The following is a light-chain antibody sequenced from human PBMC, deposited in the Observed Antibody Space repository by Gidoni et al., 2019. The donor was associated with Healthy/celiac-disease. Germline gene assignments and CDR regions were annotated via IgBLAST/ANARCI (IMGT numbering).Light chain of an antibody. J-gene: IGLJ1*01. CDR3: AAWDDSLNGYV. Sequence: QSVLTQPPSASGTPGQRVTISCSGSSSNIGSNTVNWYQQLPGTAPKLLIYSNTQRPAGVPDRFSGSKSGNSASLAISGLQSEDEADYYCAAWDDSLNGYVFGTGTKVTVL. V-gene: IGLV1-44*01. CDR1: SSNIGSNT. CDR2: SNT.